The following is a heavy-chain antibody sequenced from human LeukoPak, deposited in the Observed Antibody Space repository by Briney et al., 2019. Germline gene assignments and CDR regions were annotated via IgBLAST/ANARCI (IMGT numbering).Heavy chain of an antibody. Sequence: ASVKVSCKASRYTFSSSDINWVRQAAGQGFEWMGWMSPTSGNTGYAQNFQGRVTMTRDTSISTAYMELSSLRSEDTAVYYCARELYSSSSFDYWGQGTLVTVSS. CDR2: MSPTSGNT. CDR1: RYTFSSSD. J-gene: IGHJ4*02. V-gene: IGHV1-8*01. D-gene: IGHD6-6*01. CDR3: ARELYSSSSFDY.